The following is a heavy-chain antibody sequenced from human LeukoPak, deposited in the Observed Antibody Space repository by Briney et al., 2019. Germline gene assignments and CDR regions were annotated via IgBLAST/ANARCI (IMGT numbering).Heavy chain of an antibody. CDR3: ARLSRYCSGGSCYGENWFDP. J-gene: IGHJ5*02. V-gene: IGHV4-4*07. D-gene: IGHD2-15*01. Sequence: SETLSLTCTVSGGSISGYYWSWIRQPAGKGLEWIGRIYSSGSSNYNPSLKRRVTISVDTSTNQFSLKLSSVTAADTAVYYCARLSRYCSGGSCYGENWFDPWGQGTLVTVSS. CDR1: GGSISGYY. CDR2: IYSSGSS.